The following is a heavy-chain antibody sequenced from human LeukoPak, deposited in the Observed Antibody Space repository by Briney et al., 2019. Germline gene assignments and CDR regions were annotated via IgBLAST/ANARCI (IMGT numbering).Heavy chain of an antibody. D-gene: IGHD5-12*01. Sequence: GGSLRLSCAASGFTVSTNYMSWVRQAPGKGLEWVSVIYAGGSTYYADSVKGRFIISRDSSKNTLYLQMNSLRVEDTAVYYCARGLPSRATNAFDIWGQGTMVTVSS. CDR2: IYAGGST. CDR3: ARGLPSRATNAFDI. V-gene: IGHV3-53*01. CDR1: GFTVSTNY. J-gene: IGHJ3*02.